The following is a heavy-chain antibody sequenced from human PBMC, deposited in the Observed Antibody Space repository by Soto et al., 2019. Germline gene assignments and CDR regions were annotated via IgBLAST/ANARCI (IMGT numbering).Heavy chain of an antibody. CDR1: GGSISSYY. V-gene: IGHV4-59*01. D-gene: IGHD3-16*01. J-gene: IGHJ3*02. Sequence: PSETLSLTCTVSGGSISSYYWSWIRQPPGKGLEWIGYIYYSGSTNYNPSLKSRVTISVDTSKNQFSLKLSSVTAADTAVYYCVSDSRASYVEAFDTLGQGPMVTVSS. CDR2: IYYSGST. CDR3: VSDSRASYVEAFDT.